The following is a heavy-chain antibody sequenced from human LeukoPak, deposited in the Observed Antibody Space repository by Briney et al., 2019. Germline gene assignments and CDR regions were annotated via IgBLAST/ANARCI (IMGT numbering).Heavy chain of an antibody. J-gene: IGHJ4*02. CDR2: IKEDGTEK. CDR3: ARGRWSDY. D-gene: IGHD5-24*01. CDR1: GFTFRAYW. Sequence: PGGSLRLSCAASGFTFRAYWMTWVRQAPGKGLEWVANIKEDGTEKNYVDSVKGRFTISRDNVKKSLYLEMNSLRVEDTAVYYCARGRWSDYWGQGTQVTVSS. V-gene: IGHV3-7*01.